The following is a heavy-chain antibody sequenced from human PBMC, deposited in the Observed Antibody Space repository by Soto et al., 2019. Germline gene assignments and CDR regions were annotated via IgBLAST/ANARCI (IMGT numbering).Heavy chain of an antibody. J-gene: IGHJ4*02. CDR2: IWYDGSNK. D-gene: IGHD3-16*01. CDR3: ATTLPYDYTDDY. V-gene: IGHV3-33*01. CDR1: GFTFSSYG. Sequence: GGSLRLSCAASGFTFSSYGMHWVRQAPGKGLEWVAVIWYDGSNKYYADSVKGRFTISRDNSKNTLYLQMNSLRAEDTAVYYCATTLPYDYTDDYWGQGTLVTVSS.